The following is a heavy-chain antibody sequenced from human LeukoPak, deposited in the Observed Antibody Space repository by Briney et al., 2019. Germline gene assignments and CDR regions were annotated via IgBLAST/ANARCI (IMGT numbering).Heavy chain of an antibody. J-gene: IGHJ5*02. CDR3: ARGTVNDRGVGLNNWFDP. D-gene: IGHD3-10*01. CDR2: IIPVLHRS. CDR1: GDTFSNYA. V-gene: IGHV1-69*11. Sequence: ASVKVSCKASGDTFSNYAINWVRQAPGQGLEWVGRIIPVLHRSNYAEKFEDRVTITTDESTSTAYMELSSLRSEDTAVYYCARGTVNDRGVGLNNWFDPWGQGTLVTVSS.